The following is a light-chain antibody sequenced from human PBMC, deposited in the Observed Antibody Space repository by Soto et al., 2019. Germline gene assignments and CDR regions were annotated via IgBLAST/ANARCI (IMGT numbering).Light chain of an antibody. V-gene: IGKV1-5*01. CDR1: QTINNR. CDR3: QQYNSYPWT. J-gene: IGKJ1*01. CDR2: DVS. Sequence: DIQMTQSPSTLSASVGDGVTIPCRSSQTINNRLAWYQQKPGKAPKLLIYDVSNLESGVPSRFSGSGAGTEFTLTISSLQPDDFATYYCQQYNSYPWTFGQGTKVDIK.